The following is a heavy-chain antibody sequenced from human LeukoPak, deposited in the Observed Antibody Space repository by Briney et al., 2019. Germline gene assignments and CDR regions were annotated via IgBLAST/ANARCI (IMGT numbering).Heavy chain of an antibody. D-gene: IGHD2-2*02. CDR3: ARDRCSSTSCYNTPNWFDP. V-gene: IGHV3-20*01. CDR2: INWNGGSR. Sequence: GGSLRLSCAASGFKFDDYGMSWVRQVPGKGLEWVSGINWNGGSRGYADSVKGRFIISRDNAKNSVYLQMNSLRSEDTAFYHCARDRCSSTSCYNTPNWFDPWGQGTLVTVSS. CDR1: GFKFDDYG. J-gene: IGHJ5*02.